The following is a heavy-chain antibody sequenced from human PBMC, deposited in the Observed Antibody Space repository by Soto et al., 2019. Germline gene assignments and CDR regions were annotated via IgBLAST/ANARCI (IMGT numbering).Heavy chain of an antibody. Sequence: QVQLVESGGGVVQPGRSLRLSCAASGFTFSSYGMHWVRQAPGKGLEWVAVISYDGSNKYYADSVKGRFTISRDNSKNTLYLQMNSLRAEDTAVYYCAKDDGGVGATLRYWGQGTLVTVSS. CDR3: AKDDGGVGATLRY. CDR1: GFTFSSYG. J-gene: IGHJ4*02. D-gene: IGHD1-26*01. V-gene: IGHV3-30*18. CDR2: ISYDGSNK.